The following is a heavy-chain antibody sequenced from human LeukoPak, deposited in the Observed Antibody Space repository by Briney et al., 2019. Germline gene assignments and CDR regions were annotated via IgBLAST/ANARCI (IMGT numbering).Heavy chain of an antibody. CDR2: ISYDGSNK. J-gene: IGHJ4*02. V-gene: IGHV3-30*18. CDR3: AKSVVNSGTYIPFDS. D-gene: IGHD1-26*01. Sequence: GGSLRLSCAASGFTFSSYGMHWVRQAPGKGLEWVAVISYDGSNKYYADSVKGRFTISRDKSKNTLYLQMNSLRVEDTAIYYCAKSVVNSGTYIPFDSWGQGTLVTVSS. CDR1: GFTFSSYG.